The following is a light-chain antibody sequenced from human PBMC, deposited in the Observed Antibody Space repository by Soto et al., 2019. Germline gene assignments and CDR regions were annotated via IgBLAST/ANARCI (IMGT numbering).Light chain of an antibody. CDR3: MQGTHWPRT. Sequence: DVLMTQSPLSLPVTLGQPASISCRSSQSLVYSDGNTYLTWFQQRPGQSPRRLIYKVSSRDSGVPDRFSGSGSGTDFTLKISWVEAEDVGVYYCMQGTHWPRTFGQGTKVDIK. CDR2: KVS. V-gene: IGKV2-30*01. CDR1: QSLVYSDGNTY. J-gene: IGKJ1*01.